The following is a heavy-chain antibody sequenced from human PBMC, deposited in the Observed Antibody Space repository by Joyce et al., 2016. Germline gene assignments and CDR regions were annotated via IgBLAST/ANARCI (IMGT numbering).Heavy chain of an antibody. D-gene: IGHD2/OR15-2a*01. V-gene: IGHV1-18*01. CDR3: ARPRHYFDGYFLDH. CDR2: VSPYNVNT. Sequence: QLVQSGAEVKKPGASVRVSCKTSGYNFASYGIIWVRQAPGKGLEWMGWVSPYNVNTIYIQKFQDRVTMTTDASTTTAYMELRSLRSDDTAVYYCARPRHYFDGYFLDHWGQGAPVTVSS. J-gene: IGHJ4*02. CDR1: GYNFASYG.